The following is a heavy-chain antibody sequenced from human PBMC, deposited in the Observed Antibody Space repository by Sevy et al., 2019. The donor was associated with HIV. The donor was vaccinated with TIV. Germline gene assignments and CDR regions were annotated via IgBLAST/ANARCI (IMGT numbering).Heavy chain of an antibody. V-gene: IGHV3-21*01. CDR1: GFTFSYYN. CDR2: ITSGSSYI. J-gene: IGHJ4*02. Sequence: GGSLRLSCAASGFTFSYYNMNWVRQAPGKGLEWVSSITSGSSYIHYAESVKGRFTISRDNAKNSLFLQMNSLRVEDTAVYYCAKYRIYYDTRGHDDWGPGTLVTVSS. CDR3: AKYRIYYDTRGHDD. D-gene: IGHD3-22*01.